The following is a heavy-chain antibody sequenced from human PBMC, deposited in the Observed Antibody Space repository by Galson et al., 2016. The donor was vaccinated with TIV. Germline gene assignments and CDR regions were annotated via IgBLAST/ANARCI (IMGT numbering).Heavy chain of an antibody. V-gene: IGHV4-39*01. Sequence: SETLSLTCTVSGDSINSSGHYWGWIRQPPGKGLEWIGTLXXSETTYYNSSRKSRVTMSVDSSKHPFPLQPRSVTAADPAVYYCGRLHDSALLIDYWGQGTLVTVSS. D-gene: IGHD2/OR15-2a*01. CDR1: GDSINSSGHY. J-gene: IGHJ4*02. CDR3: GRLHDSALLIDY. CDR2: LXXSETT.